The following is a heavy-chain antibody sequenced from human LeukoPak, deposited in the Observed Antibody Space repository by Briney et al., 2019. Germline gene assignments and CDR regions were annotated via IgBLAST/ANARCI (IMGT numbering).Heavy chain of an antibody. CDR3: ARVNAMVRGDPDAFDI. CDR1: GYTFTGYH. D-gene: IGHD3-10*01. Sequence: GASVKVSCKASGYTFTGYHMHWVRQAPGQGLEWMGRINPNSGDTNNAQKFQGRVTMTRDTSISTAYMDLSRLTSDDTAVYYCARVNAMVRGDPDAFDIWGQGTMVTVSS. J-gene: IGHJ3*02. CDR2: INPNSGDT. V-gene: IGHV1-2*06.